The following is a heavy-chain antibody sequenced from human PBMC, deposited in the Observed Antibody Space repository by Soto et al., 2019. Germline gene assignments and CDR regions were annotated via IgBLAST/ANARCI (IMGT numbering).Heavy chain of an antibody. D-gene: IGHD2-15*01. CDR2: INPNSGGT. Sequence: ASVKVSCKASGYTSTVYYMHWVRQAPGQGLEWMGWINPNSGGTNYAQKFQGWVTMTRDTSISTAYMELSRLRSDDTAVYYCARDNCSGGSCYSGNWFDPWGQGTLVTVSS. V-gene: IGHV1-2*04. CDR3: ARDNCSGGSCYSGNWFDP. CDR1: GYTSTVYY. J-gene: IGHJ5*02.